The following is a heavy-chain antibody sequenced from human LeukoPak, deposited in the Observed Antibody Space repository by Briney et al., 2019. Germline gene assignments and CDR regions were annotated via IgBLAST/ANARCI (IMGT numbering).Heavy chain of an antibody. J-gene: IGHJ6*03. CDR3: ARVPYGNYHYYYMDV. CDR1: GFTVSSNY. D-gene: IGHD3-10*01. V-gene: IGHV3-53*01. Sequence: GGSLRLSCAASGFTVSSNYMSWVRQAPGKGLEWVSLIYSGSSTYYANSVKGRFTISRDNSKNTVYLQMNSLRAEDTAVYYCARVPYGNYHYYYMDVWGKGTTVTVSS. CDR2: IYSGSST.